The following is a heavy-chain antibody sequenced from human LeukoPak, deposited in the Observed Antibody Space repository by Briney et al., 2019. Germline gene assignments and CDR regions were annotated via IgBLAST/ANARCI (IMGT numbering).Heavy chain of an antibody. CDR2: IYYSGST. J-gene: IGHJ5*02. CDR3: ARRPGGLERNWFDP. D-gene: IGHD1-1*01. V-gene: IGHV4-39*01. CDR1: GGSISSSSYY. Sequence: SETLSLTCTVSGGSISSSSYYWGWIRQPPGKGLEWIGSIYYSGSTYYNPSLKSRVTISVDTSKNQFSLKLSSVTAADTAVYYCARRPGGLERNWFDPWGQGTLVTVSS.